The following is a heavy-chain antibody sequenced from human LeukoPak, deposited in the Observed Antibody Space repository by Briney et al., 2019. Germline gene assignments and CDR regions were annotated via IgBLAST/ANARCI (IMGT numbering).Heavy chain of an antibody. J-gene: IGHJ4*02. CDR2: ISSSSSTI. CDR1: GFTFSSYS. Sequence: GGSLRLSCAASGFTFSSYSMNWVRQAPGKGLEWVSYISSSSSTIYYADSVKGRFTISRDNAKNSLYLQMNSLRAEDTAVYFCAKASTSGLDYFDSWGPGTLVTVSS. V-gene: IGHV3-48*01. CDR3: AKASTSGLDYFDS.